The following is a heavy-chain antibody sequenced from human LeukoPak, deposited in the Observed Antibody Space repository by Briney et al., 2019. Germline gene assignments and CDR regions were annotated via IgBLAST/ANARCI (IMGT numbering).Heavy chain of an antibody. Sequence: PGGSLRLSCAASGFSFRSNGMHWVRQAPGKGLEWVAVIWFDGSREYYADSVKGRFTISRDNSKNTLDLQMNSLRAEDTAVYYCATYSSLNRREFQYWGQGTLLTVSS. V-gene: IGHV3-33*01. CDR3: ATYSSLNRREFQY. J-gene: IGHJ1*01. D-gene: IGHD3-22*01. CDR2: IWFDGSRE. CDR1: GFSFRSNG.